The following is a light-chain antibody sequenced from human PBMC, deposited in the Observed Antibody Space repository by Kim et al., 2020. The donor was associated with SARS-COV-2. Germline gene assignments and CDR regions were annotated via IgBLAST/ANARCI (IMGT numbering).Light chain of an antibody. CDR1: ENIATW. CDR3: QQYNSYSGT. CDR2: EAS. Sequence: SASCGDRVTISCRASENIATWLAWYQQKPGKAPKVLIYEASRLEIGVPSRFSGSGSGTEFTLTINSLQPDDFATYYCQQYNSYSGTFGQETKLEI. V-gene: IGKV1-5*03. J-gene: IGKJ2*02.